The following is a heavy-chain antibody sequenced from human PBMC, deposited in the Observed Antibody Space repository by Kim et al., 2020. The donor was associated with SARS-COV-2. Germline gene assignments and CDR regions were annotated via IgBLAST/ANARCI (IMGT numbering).Heavy chain of an antibody. V-gene: IGHV1-18*01. CDR3: ARGALTGYFTTFDY. Sequence: QKLQGRVTRTTDTSTSTAYMELRSLRSDDTAVYYCARGALTGYFTTFDYWGQGTLVTVSS. D-gene: IGHD3-9*01. J-gene: IGHJ4*02.